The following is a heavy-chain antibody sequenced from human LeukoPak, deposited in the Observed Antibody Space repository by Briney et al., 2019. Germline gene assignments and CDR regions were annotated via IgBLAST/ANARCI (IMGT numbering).Heavy chain of an antibody. CDR1: GFIFNNAW. Sequence: GGSLRLSCAASGFIFNNAWMDWVRQAPGKGLEWVGRIKSKIDGGTTDYAAPVKGRFTISRDDSRNTLYLQMNSLKTEDTAVYYCTTDLDCYDSSGYPYWGQGTLVTVSS. J-gene: IGHJ4*02. D-gene: IGHD3-22*01. V-gene: IGHV3-15*07. CDR3: TTDLDCYDSSGYPY. CDR2: IKSKIDGGTT.